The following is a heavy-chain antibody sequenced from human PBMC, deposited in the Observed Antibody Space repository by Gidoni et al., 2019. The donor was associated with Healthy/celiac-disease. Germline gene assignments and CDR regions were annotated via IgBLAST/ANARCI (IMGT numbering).Heavy chain of an antibody. CDR3: AKERQPTPLGWYFDL. Sequence: EVQLLESGGGLVQPGGSLRLSCAASGFTFSSYAMSWVLQARGKGLEWVSAISGSGGSTYYADSVKGRFTISRDNSKNTLYLQMNSLRAEDTAVYYCAKERQPTPLGWYFDLWGRGTLVTVSS. CDR2: ISGSGGST. V-gene: IGHV3-23*01. D-gene: IGHD7-27*01. J-gene: IGHJ2*01. CDR1: GFTFSSYA.